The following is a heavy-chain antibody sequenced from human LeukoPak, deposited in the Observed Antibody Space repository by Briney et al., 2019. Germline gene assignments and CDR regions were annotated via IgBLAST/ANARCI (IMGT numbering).Heavy chain of an antibody. CDR1: GGSISSYY. J-gene: IGHJ4*02. D-gene: IGHD6-13*01. V-gene: IGHV4-59*01. CDR3: ARGSSSWYPDY. CDR2: IYYSGST. Sequence: SETLSLTCTVSGGSISSYYWSWTRQPPGKGLEWIGYIYYSGSTNYNPSLKSRVTISVDTSKNQFSLKLSSVTAADTAVYYCARGSSSWYPDYWGQGTLVTVSS.